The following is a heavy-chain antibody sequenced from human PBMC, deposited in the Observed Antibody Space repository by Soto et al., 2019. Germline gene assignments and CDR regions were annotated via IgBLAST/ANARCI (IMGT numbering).Heavy chain of an antibody. Sequence: QLQLVQSGTELKKPVSSVKVSCKASGGSFSTYSITWVRQAPGQGPEWMGRIIPMLDITDYAQKFQGRVTITADKSTSTAYMELIRLTSEDTAVYYCAQDVGDLGQGTLVTVSS. CDR2: IIPMLDIT. J-gene: IGHJ1*01. CDR3: AQDVGD. CDR1: GGSFSTYS. D-gene: IGHD1-26*01. V-gene: IGHV1-69*04.